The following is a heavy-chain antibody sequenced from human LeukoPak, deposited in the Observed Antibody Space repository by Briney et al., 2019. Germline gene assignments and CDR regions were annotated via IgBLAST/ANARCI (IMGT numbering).Heavy chain of an antibody. V-gene: IGHV4-39*02. CDR2: IPNSGSA. CDR3: ARGSRLWFGELQFDP. J-gene: IGHJ5*02. Sequence: SETLSLTCSVSRGSISGNTYYWGWIRQPPGKGLEWIGSIPNSGSAYYNPSLKSRVSMSVESSKNQFSLKLTSVTAADTAVYYCARGSRLWFGELQFDPWGPGTLVTVSS. CDR1: RGSISGNTYY. D-gene: IGHD3-10*01.